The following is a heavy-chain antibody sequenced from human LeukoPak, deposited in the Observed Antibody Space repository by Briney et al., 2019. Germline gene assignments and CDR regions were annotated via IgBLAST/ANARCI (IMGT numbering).Heavy chain of an antibody. CDR1: GFTFCSYW. Sequence: QPGGSLRLSCAASGFTFCSYWMSWLRQAPGKGLEGVANIKQDGSEKYYVDSVKGRFTISRDNAKNSLYLQMNSLRAEDTAVYYCARGFRRVGIDYWGQGTLVTVSS. V-gene: IGHV3-7*03. CDR3: ARGFRRVGIDY. D-gene: IGHD2-21*01. CDR2: IKQDGSEK. J-gene: IGHJ4*02.